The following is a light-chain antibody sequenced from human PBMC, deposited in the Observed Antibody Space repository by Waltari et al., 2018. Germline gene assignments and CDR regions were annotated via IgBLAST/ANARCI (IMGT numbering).Light chain of an antibody. Sequence: DIQMTQSPSSLSASVGDRVTITCRASQTINTYLNWYQQKPGNAPKLLLYAASTLHSGVPSRFSGSGSGTAFTLTISSLQPEDFATYYCQQNYSNIIAFGQGTRLDFK. V-gene: IGKV1-39*01. CDR2: AAS. J-gene: IGKJ5*01. CDR3: QQNYSNIIA. CDR1: QTINTY.